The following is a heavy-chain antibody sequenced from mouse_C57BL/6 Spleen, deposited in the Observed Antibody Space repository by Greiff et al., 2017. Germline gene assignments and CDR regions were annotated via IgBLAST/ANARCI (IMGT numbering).Heavy chain of an antibody. CDR2: INPSTGGT. Sequence: VHVKQSGPELVKPGASVKISCKASGYSFTGYYMNWVKQSPEKSLEWIGEINPSTGGTTYNQKFKAKATLTVDKSSSTAYMQLKSLTSEDSAVYYGARVTTVVGDWYFDVWGTGTTVTVSS. V-gene: IGHV1-42*01. D-gene: IGHD1-1*01. CDR1: GYSFTGYY. J-gene: IGHJ1*03. CDR3: ARVTTVVGDWYFDV.